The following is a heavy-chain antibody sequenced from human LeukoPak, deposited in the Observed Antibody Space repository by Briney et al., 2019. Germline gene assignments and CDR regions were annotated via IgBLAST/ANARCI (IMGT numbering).Heavy chain of an antibody. CDR1: GGSISSYY. CDR2: IYSSGST. D-gene: IGHD1-26*01. Sequence: SETLSLTCTVSGGSISSYYWGWIRQPAGKGLEWIGRIYSSGSTTYNPSLRSRVTMTVDTSKNQFSLRLSSVTAADTAVYYCARGLTTTVFDYWDQGTLVTVSS. CDR3: ARGLTTTVFDY. V-gene: IGHV4-4*07. J-gene: IGHJ4*02.